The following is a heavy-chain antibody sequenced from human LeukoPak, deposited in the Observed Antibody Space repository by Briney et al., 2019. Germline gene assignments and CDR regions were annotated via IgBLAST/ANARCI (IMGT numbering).Heavy chain of an antibody. V-gene: IGHV1-69*10. CDR1: GGTFSSYA. Sequence: GASVKVSCKASGGTFSSYAISWVRQAPGQGLEWMGGIIPILGIANYAQKFQGRVTITADKSTSTAYMELSSLRSEDTAVYYCARDEVRSGSSYWGQGTLVTVSS. D-gene: IGHD1-26*01. J-gene: IGHJ4*02. CDR2: IIPILGIA. CDR3: ARDEVRSGSSY.